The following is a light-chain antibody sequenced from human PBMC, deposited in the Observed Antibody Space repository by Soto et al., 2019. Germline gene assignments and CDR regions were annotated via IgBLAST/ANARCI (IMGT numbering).Light chain of an antibody. V-gene: IGKV1-5*03. CDR1: QSISTW. Sequence: DIQMTQSPSTLSASVGDTVTITCRASQSISTWLAWYQRKPGKAPKLLIYKASTLQGGVPSRFSGIGSGTEFTLTISSLQPDDFATYYCQQYNVYSRTFGQGTKVEVK. CDR3: QQYNVYSRT. J-gene: IGKJ1*01. CDR2: KAS.